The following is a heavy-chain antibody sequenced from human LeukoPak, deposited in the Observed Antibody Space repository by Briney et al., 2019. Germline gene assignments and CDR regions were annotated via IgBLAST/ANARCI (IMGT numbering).Heavy chain of an antibody. D-gene: IGHD6-19*01. CDR2: ISYDGSNK. CDR3: AKVKIAVAGSGLVDY. J-gene: IGHJ4*02. CDR1: GFTFSSSG. Sequence: GGSLRLSCAASGFTFSSSGMHWVRQAPGKGLEWVSVISYDGSNKYYADSVKGRFTISRDNSKNTLYLQMNSLRAEDTAVYYCAKVKIAVAGSGLVDYWGQGTLVTVSS. V-gene: IGHV3-30*18.